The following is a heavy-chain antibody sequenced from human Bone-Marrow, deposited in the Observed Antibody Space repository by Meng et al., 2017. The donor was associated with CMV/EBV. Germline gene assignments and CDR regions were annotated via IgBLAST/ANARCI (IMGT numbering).Heavy chain of an antibody. Sequence: ESGPGLVKPSETPPLPCTVSVGSISSGSSYWGWFRQPPGKGLEWIGGIYYSGSTYYNPSLKSRVTISVDTSKNRFSLKLSSVTAADTAVYYCAREYYDSSGYYYLSRYYFDYWGQGTLVTVSS. V-gene: IGHV4-39*07. CDR3: AREYYDSSGYYYLSRYYFDY. CDR2: IYYSGST. J-gene: IGHJ4*02. D-gene: IGHD3-22*01. CDR1: VGSISSGSSY.